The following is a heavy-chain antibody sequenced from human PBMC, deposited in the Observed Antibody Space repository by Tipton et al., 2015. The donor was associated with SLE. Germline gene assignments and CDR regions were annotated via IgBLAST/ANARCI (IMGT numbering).Heavy chain of an antibody. D-gene: IGHD5-18*01. V-gene: IGHV1-2*02. CDR1: GYTFTGHY. CDR2: INPNPNSGGT. J-gene: IGHJ3*02. CDR3: ARDREYIYGYSDAFDI. Sequence: QLVQSGAEVKKSGASVKVSCKASGYTFTGHYIHWVRQAPGQGLEWMGWINPNPNSGGTNYAEKFQGRVTMTRDTSISTAYMELSRLRSDDTALYYCARDREYIYGYSDAFDIWGQGTMVTVSS.